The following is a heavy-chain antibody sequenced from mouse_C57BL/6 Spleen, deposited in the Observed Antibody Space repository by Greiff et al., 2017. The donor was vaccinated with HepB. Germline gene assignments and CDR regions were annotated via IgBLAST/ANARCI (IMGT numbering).Heavy chain of an antibody. CDR1: GYTFTDYE. D-gene: IGHD2-4*01. CDR2: IDPETGGT. J-gene: IGHJ2*01. CDR3: TRSAEDDDFYYFDY. V-gene: IGHV1-15*01. Sequence: VQLQQSGAELVRPGASVTLSCKASGYTFTDYEMHWVKQTPVHGLEWIGAIDPETGGTAYNQKFKGKAILTADKSSSTAYMELRSLTSADSAVYYCTRSAEDDDFYYFDYWGQGTTLTVSS.